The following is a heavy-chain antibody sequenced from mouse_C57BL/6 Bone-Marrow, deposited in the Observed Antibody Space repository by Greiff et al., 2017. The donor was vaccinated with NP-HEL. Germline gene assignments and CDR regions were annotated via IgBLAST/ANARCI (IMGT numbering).Heavy chain of an antibody. J-gene: IGHJ2*01. CDR1: GFTFSSYG. V-gene: IGHV5-6*01. D-gene: IGHD1-1*02. Sequence: EVKLVESGGDLVKPGGSLKLSCAASGFTFSSYGMSWVRQTPDKRLEWVATISSGGSYTYYPDSVKGRFTISRDNAKNTLYLQMSSLKSEDTAMYYCARQVGDAFDYWGQGTTLTVSS. CDR3: ARQVGDAFDY. CDR2: ISSGGSYT.